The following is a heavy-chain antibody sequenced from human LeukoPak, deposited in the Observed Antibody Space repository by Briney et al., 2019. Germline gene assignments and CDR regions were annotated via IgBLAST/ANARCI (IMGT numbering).Heavy chain of an antibody. CDR1: GFTFDDYG. CDR3: ARDGRFLEWLPAGY. D-gene: IGHD3-3*01. J-gene: IGHJ4*02. Sequence: GGSLRLSCAASGFTFDDYGMSWVRQALGKGLEWGSGINWNGGSTGYADSVKGRFTISRDNAKNSLYLQMNSLRAEDTALYYCARDGRFLEWLPAGYWGQGTLVTVSS. CDR2: INWNGGST. V-gene: IGHV3-20*04.